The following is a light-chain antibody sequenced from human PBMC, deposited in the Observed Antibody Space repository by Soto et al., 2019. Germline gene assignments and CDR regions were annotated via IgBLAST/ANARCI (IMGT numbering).Light chain of an antibody. CDR1: SSNIGANSD. CDR3: QSYDNSLSGFYV. V-gene: IGLV1-40*01. Sequence: QSALTQPPSVSGAPGQRVTISCTGSSSNIGANSDVHWYQQLTGAAPKLLIYGNTNRPSGVSDRFSASKSGTSASLAITGLQAEDQADYSCQSYDNSLSGFYVSGTGTKVTVL. CDR2: GNT. J-gene: IGLJ1*01.